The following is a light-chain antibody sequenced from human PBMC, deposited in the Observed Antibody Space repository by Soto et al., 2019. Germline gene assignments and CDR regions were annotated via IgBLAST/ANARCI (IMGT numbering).Light chain of an antibody. CDR2: GAS. J-gene: IGKJ5*01. CDR1: QSVSSSY. CDR3: QQYNSSPIT. V-gene: IGKV3-20*01. Sequence: EIVMTQSPGTLSLSPGERATLSCRASQSVSSSYLAWYQQKPGQAPRLLIYGASSRATGIPDRFSSSGSGTDFTLTISRLEPEDFAEYYCQQYNSSPITFGQGTRLEIK.